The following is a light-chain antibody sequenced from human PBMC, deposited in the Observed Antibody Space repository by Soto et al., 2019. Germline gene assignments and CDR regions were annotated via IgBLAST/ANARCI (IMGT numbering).Light chain of an antibody. CDR3: QQTYSNSPFT. CDR1: QSISPY. V-gene: IGKV1-39*01. J-gene: IGKJ2*01. CDR2: GAS. Sequence: DIQMSQSPPSLSASVGDRVTITCRASQSISPYLIWYQQKPGKAPEVLINGASTLQSGVPARFSGSGSGTDFTLTIDSLQPEDFATYYCQQTYSNSPFTFGQGTKVDIK.